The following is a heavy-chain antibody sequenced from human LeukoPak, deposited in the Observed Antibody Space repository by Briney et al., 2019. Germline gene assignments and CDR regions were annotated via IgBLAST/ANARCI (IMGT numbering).Heavy chain of an antibody. J-gene: IGHJ5*02. CDR3: ARMRIVGATPSVSNNWFDP. V-gene: IGHV4-34*01. CDR2: INHSGST. CDR1: GGSFSGYY. D-gene: IGHD1-26*01. Sequence: SETLSLTCAVYGGSFSGYYWSWIRQPPGKGLEWIGEINHSGSTNYNPSFKSRVTISVDTSKNQFSLKLSSVTAADTAVYYCARMRIVGATPSVSNNWFDPWGQGTLVTVSS.